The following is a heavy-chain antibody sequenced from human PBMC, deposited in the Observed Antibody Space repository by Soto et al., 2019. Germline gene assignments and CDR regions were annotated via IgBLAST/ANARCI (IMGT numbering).Heavy chain of an antibody. V-gene: IGHV2-70*04. D-gene: IGHD3-22*01. CDR2: IDWDDDK. Sequence: GPGPTLVNPTQTLTLTCTFSGFSLSTSGMRVSWIRQPPGKALEWLARIDWDDDKFYSTSLKTRLTISKDTSKNQVVLTMTNMDPVDTATYYCARSPTYDSSGYYWGAFDIWGQGTMVTVSS. CDR1: GFSLSTSGMR. CDR3: ARSPTYDSSGYYWGAFDI. J-gene: IGHJ3*02.